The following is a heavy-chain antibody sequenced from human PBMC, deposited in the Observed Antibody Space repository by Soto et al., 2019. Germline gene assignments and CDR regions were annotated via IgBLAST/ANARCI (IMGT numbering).Heavy chain of an antibody. V-gene: IGHV1-46*01. D-gene: IGHD2-15*01. J-gene: IGHJ5*02. CDR2: INPSGGST. Sequence: GASVKVSCKASGYTFTSYYMHWVRHAPGQGLEWMGIINPSGGSTSYAQKFQGRVTTTRDTSTSTVYMELSSLRSDDTAVYYCAREFDCSGGSCYSDNWFDPWGQGTLVTVSS. CDR3: AREFDCSGGSCYSDNWFDP. CDR1: GYTFTSYY.